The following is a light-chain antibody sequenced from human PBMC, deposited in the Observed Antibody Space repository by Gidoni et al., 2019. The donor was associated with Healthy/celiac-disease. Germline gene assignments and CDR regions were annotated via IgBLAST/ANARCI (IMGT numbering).Light chain of an antibody. Sequence: QSALTQPPSASGSPGQSVTISCTGTSSYVAGYNYVSCYQQHPGKAPKLMIYEVSKRPSGVPDRFSGSKSGNTASLTVSGLQAEDEADYYCSSYAGSNNLVFGGGTKLTVL. CDR3: SSYAGSNNLV. CDR2: EVS. CDR1: SSYVAGYNY. V-gene: IGLV2-8*01. J-gene: IGLJ2*01.